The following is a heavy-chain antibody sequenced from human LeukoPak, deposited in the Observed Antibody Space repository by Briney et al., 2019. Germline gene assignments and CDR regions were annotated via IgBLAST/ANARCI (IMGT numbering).Heavy chain of an antibody. Sequence: PGGSLRLSCEASGFTFSNYAMQWVRQAPGRGLEWVAVISSDGRKPYYADAVKGRFTISRDNSKNTVYMQMNGLRAEDTAMYYCARDFGYASGTYMVYWGQGTLVTVSS. V-gene: IGHV3-30*04. CDR2: ISSDGRKP. CDR1: GFTFSNYA. J-gene: IGHJ4*02. CDR3: ARDFGYASGTYMVY. D-gene: IGHD1-26*01.